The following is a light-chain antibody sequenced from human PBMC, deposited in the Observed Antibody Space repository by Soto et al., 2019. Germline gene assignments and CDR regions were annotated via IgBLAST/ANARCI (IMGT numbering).Light chain of an antibody. V-gene: IGKV1-5*01. CDR1: QSINSW. J-gene: IGKJ1*01. CDR2: DAS. CDR3: QQYNHYLWT. Sequence: DILMTQSPATLSASVGDRVTISCRASQSINSWLAWYQQKPGKAPQILIYDASTWKNGVPSRFSASGSGTEFTLTISSLQPDDFATYYCQQYNHYLWTFGQGTKVDIK.